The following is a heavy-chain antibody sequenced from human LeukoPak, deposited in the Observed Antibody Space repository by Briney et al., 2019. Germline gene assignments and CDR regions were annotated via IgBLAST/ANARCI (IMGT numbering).Heavy chain of an antibody. D-gene: IGHD4-11*01. CDR3: ARVASNYDFDY. V-gene: IGHV3-20*04. CDR2: INLDGGNT. Sequence: GGVLRHSCAASGFTFDDCGMTWDSQNLGRGPEWVSGINLDGGNTGYADSVKGRFTISRDNAQYSLDLQMNSLRAEDTALYCGARVASNYDFDYWGQGTLVSVSS. CDR1: GFTFDDCG. J-gene: IGHJ4*02.